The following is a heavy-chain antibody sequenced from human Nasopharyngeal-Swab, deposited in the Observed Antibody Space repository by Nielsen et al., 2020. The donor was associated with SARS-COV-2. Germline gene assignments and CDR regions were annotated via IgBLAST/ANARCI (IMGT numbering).Heavy chain of an antibody. D-gene: IGHD1-26*01. CDR3: AKPAVRATTYYFDY. V-gene: IGHV3-23*01. CDR2: FTVGGGT. CDR1: GFTFSSYA. Sequence: GGSLRLSCATSGFTFSSYAMTWVRQAPGKGLEWVSTFTVGGGTYYADSVKGRFTVSRDNSKNTLYLQMNSLRAEDTAVYYCAKPAVRATTYYFDYWGQGTLVAVSS. J-gene: IGHJ4*02.